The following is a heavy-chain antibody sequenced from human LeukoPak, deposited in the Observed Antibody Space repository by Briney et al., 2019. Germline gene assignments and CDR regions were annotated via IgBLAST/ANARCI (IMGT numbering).Heavy chain of an antibody. CDR1: GGSVSSGSYY. D-gene: IGHD3-16*01. J-gene: IGHJ3*02. CDR2: IYYSGST. CDR3: ARGGIQADI. V-gene: IGHV4-61*01. Sequence: KPSETLSLTCTVSGGSVSSGSYYWSWIRQPPGKGLEWIGYIYYSGSTNYNPSLKSRVTISVDTSKNQFSLKLSSVTAADTAVYYCARGGIQADIWGQGTMVTVSS.